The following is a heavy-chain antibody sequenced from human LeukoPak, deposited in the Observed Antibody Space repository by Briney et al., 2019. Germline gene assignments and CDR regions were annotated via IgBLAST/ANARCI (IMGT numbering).Heavy chain of an antibody. V-gene: IGHV1-18*01. Sequence: GASVKVSCKASGYTFTSYGISWVRQAPRQGLEWMGWISAYNGNTNYAQKLQGRVTMTTDTSTSTAYMELRSLRSDDTAVYYCAREPGYYDILTGYYTPYQFDYWGQGTLVTVSS. CDR2: ISAYNGNT. CDR3: AREPGYYDILTGYYTPYQFDY. CDR1: GYTFTSYG. J-gene: IGHJ4*02. D-gene: IGHD3-9*01.